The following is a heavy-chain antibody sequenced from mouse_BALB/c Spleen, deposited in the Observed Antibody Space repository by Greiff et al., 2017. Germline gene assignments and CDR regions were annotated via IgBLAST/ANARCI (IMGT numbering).Heavy chain of an antibody. D-gene: IGHD1-1*01. CDR3: ASPRFYYYGSSPFYAMDY. CDR1: GFSLSTSGMG. CDR2: IYWDDDK. Sequence: QVTLKVSGPGILQPSQTLSLTCSFSGFSLSTSGMGVSWIRQPSGKGLEWLAHIYWDDDKRYNPSLKSRLTISKDTSRNQVFLKITSVDTADTATYYCASPRFYYYGSSPFYAMDYWGQGTSVTVSS. V-gene: IGHV8-12*01. J-gene: IGHJ4*01.